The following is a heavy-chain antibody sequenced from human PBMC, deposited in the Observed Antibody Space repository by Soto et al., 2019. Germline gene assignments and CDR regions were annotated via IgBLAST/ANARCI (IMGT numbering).Heavy chain of an antibody. J-gene: IGHJ4*02. D-gene: IGHD1-1*01. CDR1: GFTFSSYA. Sequence: PGGSLRLSCAASGFTFSSYAMSWVRQAPGKGLEWVSAISGSGGSTYYADSVKGRFTISRRNSKNTLYLQMNTLRAEDTAIYYCANDLARGSDYWGQGTLVTVSS. CDR3: ANDLARGSDY. V-gene: IGHV3-23*01. CDR2: ISGSGGST.